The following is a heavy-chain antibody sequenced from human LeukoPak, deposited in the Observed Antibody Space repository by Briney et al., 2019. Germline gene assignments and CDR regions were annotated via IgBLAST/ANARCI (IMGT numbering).Heavy chain of an antibody. CDR1: GFTFSDYY. CDR3: ARLVSTSSYYFDY. J-gene: IGHJ4*02. CDR2: ISSSSSYI. D-gene: IGHD2-2*01. V-gene: IGHV3-21*01. Sequence: PGGSLRLSCAASGFTFSDYYMSWVRQAPGKGLEWVSSISSSSSYIYYADSVKGRFTISRDNAKDSLYLQMNSLRAEDTAVYYCARLVSTSSYYFDYWGQGTLVTVSS.